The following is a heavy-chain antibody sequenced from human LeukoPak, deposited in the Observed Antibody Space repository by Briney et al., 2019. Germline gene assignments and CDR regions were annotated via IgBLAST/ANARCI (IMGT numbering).Heavy chain of an antibody. D-gene: IGHD1-7*01. CDR3: ARDQLELRDYYYYMDV. V-gene: IGHV3-53*01. CDR2: IYSGGST. J-gene: IGHJ6*03. CDR1: GFTVSSNY. Sequence: PGGSLRLSRAASGFTVSSNYMSWVRQAPGKGLEWVSVIYSGGSTYYADSVKGRFTISRDNSKNTLYLQMNSLRAEDTAVYYCARDQLELRDYYYYMDVWGKGTTVTVSS.